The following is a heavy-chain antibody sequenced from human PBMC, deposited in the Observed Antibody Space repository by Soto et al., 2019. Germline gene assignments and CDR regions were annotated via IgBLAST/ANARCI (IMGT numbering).Heavy chain of an antibody. D-gene: IGHD3-3*01. CDR3: ARLSTSRITIFGVVRAYYGMDV. CDR2: INHSGST. Sequence: KTSETLSLTCAVYGGSFSGYYWSWIRQPPGKGLEWIGEINHSGSTNYNPSLKSRVTISVDTSKNQFSLKLSSVTAADTAVCYCARLSTSRITIFGVVRAYYGMDVWGQGTTVTVSS. J-gene: IGHJ6*02. CDR1: GGSFSGYY. V-gene: IGHV4-34*01.